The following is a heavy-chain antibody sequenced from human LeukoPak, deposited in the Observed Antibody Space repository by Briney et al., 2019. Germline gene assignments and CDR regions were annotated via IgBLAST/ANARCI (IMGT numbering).Heavy chain of an antibody. D-gene: IGHD2-2*01. CDR3: AREWKIVVVPAAYFDY. CDR2: ISGSGNYA. CDR1: GFTFSSSG. J-gene: IGHJ4*02. V-gene: IGHV3-23*01. Sequence: GGSLRLSCAASGFTFSSSGMSWVRQAPGKGLDWVSVISGSGNYAYYADSVKGRFTISRDNSKNSLYLQMNSLRAEDTAVYYCAREWKIVVVPAAYFDYWGQGTLVTVSS.